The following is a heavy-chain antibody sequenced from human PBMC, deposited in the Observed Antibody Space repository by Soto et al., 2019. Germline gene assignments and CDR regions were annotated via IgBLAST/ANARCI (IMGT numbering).Heavy chain of an antibody. D-gene: IGHD3-3*02. Sequence: QVQLEQPGTEVRKPGASVKVSCETSGDTFTNFDLNWVRQASGQGLEWIGWMRADSGHSGHARKFQGRVSMTRDTSRRTDYMELSTLRADDTDVYYCARYIFGQGFKAWGQGTLVFVSS. CDR2: MRADSGHS. V-gene: IGHV1-8*01. CDR1: GDTFTNFD. J-gene: IGHJ5*02. CDR3: ARYIFGQGFKA.